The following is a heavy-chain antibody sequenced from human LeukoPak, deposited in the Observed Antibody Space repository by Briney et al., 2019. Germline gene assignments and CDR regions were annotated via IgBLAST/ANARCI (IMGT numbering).Heavy chain of an antibody. D-gene: IGHD3-10*02. V-gene: IGHV3-48*03. CDR3: AELGITMTGGV. CDR2: ISSSGSTV. CDR1: GFTFSSYE. J-gene: IGHJ6*04. Sequence: GGSLRLSCAASGFTFSSYEMNWVRQAPGKGLEWVSYISSSGSTVYYADSVKGRFTISRDNAKNSLYLQMNSLRAEDTAVYYCAELGITMTGGVWGKGTTVTISS.